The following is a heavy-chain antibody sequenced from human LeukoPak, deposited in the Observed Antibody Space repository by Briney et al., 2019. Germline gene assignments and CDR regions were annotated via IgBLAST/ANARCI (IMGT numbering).Heavy chain of an antibody. D-gene: IGHD6-13*01. V-gene: IGHV1-2*06. Sequence: ASVKVSCKASGYTFTAFYMHWVRQAPGQGLEWMGRINPNSGGAKYAQKFQGRVTMTTDTSINTAYLELSRLRSDDTAVYYCARGYSSSWLDYWGQGTLVTVSS. CDR3: ARGYSSSWLDY. J-gene: IGHJ4*02. CDR1: GYTFTAFY. CDR2: INPNSGGA.